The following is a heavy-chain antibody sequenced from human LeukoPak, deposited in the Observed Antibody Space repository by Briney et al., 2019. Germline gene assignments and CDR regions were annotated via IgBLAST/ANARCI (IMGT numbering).Heavy chain of an antibody. D-gene: IGHD3-10*01. V-gene: IGHV3-64D*08. J-gene: IGHJ4*02. CDR2: ISSNGGST. Sequence: PGGSLRLSCSASGFTFSNYAMYWVRQAPGKGLEYISAISSNGGSTYYADSVKGRFTISRDNSKNTLYLQMSSLRSEDTAVYYCARDLSGGGLDYWGQGTLVTVSS. CDR1: GFTFSNYA. CDR3: ARDLSGGGLDY.